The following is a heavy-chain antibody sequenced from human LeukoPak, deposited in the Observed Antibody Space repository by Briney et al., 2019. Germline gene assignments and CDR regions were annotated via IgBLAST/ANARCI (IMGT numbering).Heavy chain of an antibody. CDR2: INPNSGET. J-gene: IGHJ6*02. D-gene: IGHD3-22*01. Sequence: ASVKVSCKPSGYTFTGYYIHWVRLAPGQGPEWMGWINPNSGETSTAHKFQGRVTMTRDTSINTAYMELSRLTSDDTAVYYCAKEVVSMIVGVLYGMDVWGQGTAVTVSS. CDR3: AKEVVSMIVGVLYGMDV. CDR1: GYTFTGYY. V-gene: IGHV1-2*02.